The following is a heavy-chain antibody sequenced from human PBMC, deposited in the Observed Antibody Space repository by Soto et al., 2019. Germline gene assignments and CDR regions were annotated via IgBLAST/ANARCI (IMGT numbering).Heavy chain of an antibody. D-gene: IGHD3-10*01. V-gene: IGHV4-31*03. Sequence: QVQLQESGPGLVKPSQTLSLTCTVSGGSISSGGYYWTWIRQHPGKGLEWIGYIYYSGSTYYNPSLTSRVTISVATSKTQSSLRLSSVTAADTAVYYCARDRTRIVFYGMDVWGQGTTVTVSS. CDR2: IYYSGST. J-gene: IGHJ6*02. CDR3: ARDRTRIVFYGMDV. CDR1: GGSISSGGYY.